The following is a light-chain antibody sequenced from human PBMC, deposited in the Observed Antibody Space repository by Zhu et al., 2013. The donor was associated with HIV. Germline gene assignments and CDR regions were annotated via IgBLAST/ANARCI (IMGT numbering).Light chain of an antibody. Sequence: EIVLTQSPDTLSLSPGEGATLSCRASQNVAKNYLAWYQQKVGQAPRLLIFDAFHRATGVPDRFTGSGSGTDFSLTISRLETEDFAVYYCQHYYDWPPWTFGQGTKVEIK. J-gene: IGKJ1*01. CDR1: QNVAKNY. CDR3: QHYYDWPPWT. CDR2: DAF. V-gene: IGKV3-20*01.